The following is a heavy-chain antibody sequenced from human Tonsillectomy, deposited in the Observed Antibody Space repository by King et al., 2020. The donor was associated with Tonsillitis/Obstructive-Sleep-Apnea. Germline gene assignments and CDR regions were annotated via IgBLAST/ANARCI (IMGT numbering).Heavy chain of an antibody. CDR1: GGSISTYY. V-gene: IGHV4-59*01. D-gene: IGHD1-26*01. J-gene: IGHJ4*02. Sequence: QLQESGPGLVKPSETLSLTCTVSGGSISTYYWSWIRQPPGKGLEWIGYIYYSGSTNYNPSLQSRVTISIDTSKNQFSLKLSSVTAADTAVYYCARVRGVVGATFYYFDYWGQGTLVTVSS. CDR2: IYYSGST. CDR3: ARVRGVVGATFYYFDY.